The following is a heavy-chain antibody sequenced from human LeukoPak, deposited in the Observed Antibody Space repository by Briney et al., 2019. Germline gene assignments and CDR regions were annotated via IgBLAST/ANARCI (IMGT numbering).Heavy chain of an antibody. CDR3: ASSSGGYYFDY. CDR1: GGSVSSGSYY. J-gene: IGHJ4*02. D-gene: IGHD4-23*01. Sequence: SETLSLTCTVSGGSVSSGSYYWSWIRQPPGKGLEWIGYIYYGGSTNYNPSLKSRVTISVDTSKNQFSLKLSSVTAADTAVYYCASSSGGYYFDYWGQGTLVTVS. CDR2: IYYGGST. V-gene: IGHV4-61*01.